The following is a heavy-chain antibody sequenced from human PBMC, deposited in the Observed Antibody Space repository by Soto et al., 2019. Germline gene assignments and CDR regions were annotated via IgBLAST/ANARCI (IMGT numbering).Heavy chain of an antibody. CDR2: INPDNGGT. D-gene: IGHD5-12*01. CDR3: TRSTQYSASLEFDF. Sequence: ASVKVSCKASGYTFTDYFIHWVRQAPGQGLEWMGWINPDNGGTVYAQKFQGRITMARDTPVSTVYMELSGLRSGDTAVYYCTRSTQYSASLEFDFWGQGTLVTVSS. J-gene: IGHJ4*02. CDR1: GYTFTDYF. V-gene: IGHV1-2*02.